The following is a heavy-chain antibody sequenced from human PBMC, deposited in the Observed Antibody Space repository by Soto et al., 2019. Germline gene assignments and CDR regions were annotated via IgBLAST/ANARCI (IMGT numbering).Heavy chain of an antibody. CDR3: ATAPMIDYGGNHFDY. V-gene: IGHV1-24*01. D-gene: IGHD4-17*01. Sequence: ASVKVSCKVSGYTLTELSMHWVRQAPGKGLEWMGGFDPEDGETIYAQKFQGRVTMTEDTSTDTAYMELSSLRSEDTAVYYCATAPMIDYGGNHFDYWGQGTLVTVSS. CDR1: GYTLTELS. J-gene: IGHJ4*02. CDR2: FDPEDGET.